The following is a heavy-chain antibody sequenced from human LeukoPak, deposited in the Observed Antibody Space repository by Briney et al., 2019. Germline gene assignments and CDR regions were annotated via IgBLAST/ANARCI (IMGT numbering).Heavy chain of an antibody. Sequence: GGSLRLSCAASGFTFSSYWMSWVRQAPGKGLEWVANIKQDGSEKYYVDSVKGRFTISRDNAKNSLYLQMNSLRAEDTAVYYCARAGTAAAGPPDPYYYYGMDVWGQGTTVTVSS. D-gene: IGHD6-13*01. CDR3: ARAGTAAAGPPDPYYYYGMDV. CDR2: IKQDGSEK. CDR1: GFTFSSYW. V-gene: IGHV3-7*01. J-gene: IGHJ6*02.